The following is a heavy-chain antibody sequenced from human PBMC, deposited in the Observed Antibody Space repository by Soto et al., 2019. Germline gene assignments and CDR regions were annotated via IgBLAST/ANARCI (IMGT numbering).Heavy chain of an antibody. CDR1: GFTFSNYA. J-gene: IGHJ4*02. V-gene: IGHV3-23*01. CDR2: IAGSGGTT. CDR3: AKGGYDILTSIDF. D-gene: IGHD3-9*01. Sequence: GGSLRLSCAASGFTFSNYAMTWVRQAPGQGLEWVSGIAGSGGTTYYADSVRGRFTISRDNSKNTLFLQVNSLRVEDTAVYYCAKGGYDILTSIDFWGQGTLVTVSS.